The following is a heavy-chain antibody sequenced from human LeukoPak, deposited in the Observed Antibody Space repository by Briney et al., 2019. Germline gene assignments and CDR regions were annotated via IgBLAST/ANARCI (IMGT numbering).Heavy chain of an antibody. D-gene: IGHD2-15*01. CDR2: IRNDGSDK. V-gene: IGHV3-7*01. Sequence: GGSLRLSCAXSGFRFSDYWMSWVRQAPGKGLEWVATIRNDGSDKYYVDSVKGRFTISRDNAKNSLSLEINSLRAEDTALYYCARATSADKEDYWGQGTLVTVSS. J-gene: IGHJ4*02. CDR1: GFRFSDYW. CDR3: ARATSADKEDY.